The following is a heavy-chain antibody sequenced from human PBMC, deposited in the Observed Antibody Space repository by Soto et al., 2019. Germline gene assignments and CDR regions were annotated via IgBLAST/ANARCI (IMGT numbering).Heavy chain of an antibody. CDR3: AREGSTLNWFDP. J-gene: IGHJ5*02. V-gene: IGHV3-48*02. Sequence: EVQLVESGGGLVQPGGSLRLSCAASGFTFSSYSMNWVRQAPGKGLEWVSYISSSSSTIYYADSVKGRFTISRDNAKNSLYLQMNSRRDEETAVYYCAREGSTLNWFDPWGQGTLVTVSS. CDR1: GFTFSSYS. CDR2: ISSSSSTI.